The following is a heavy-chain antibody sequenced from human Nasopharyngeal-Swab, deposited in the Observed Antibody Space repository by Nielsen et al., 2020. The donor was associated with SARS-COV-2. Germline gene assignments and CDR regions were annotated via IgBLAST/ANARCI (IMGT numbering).Heavy chain of an antibody. CDR2: ISSSSSYI. Sequence: WIRQLPGKGLEWVSSISSSSSYIYYADSVKGRFTISRDNAKNSLYLQMNSLRAEDTAVYYCASEGTYCSGGSCYVYWGQGTLVTVSS. J-gene: IGHJ4*02. V-gene: IGHV3-21*01. D-gene: IGHD2-15*01. CDR3: ASEGTYCSGGSCYVY.